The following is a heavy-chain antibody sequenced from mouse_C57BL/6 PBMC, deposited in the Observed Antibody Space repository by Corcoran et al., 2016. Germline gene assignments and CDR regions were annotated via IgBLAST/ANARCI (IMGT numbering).Heavy chain of an antibody. V-gene: IGHV1-19*01. CDR3: AAQSRNYAMDY. D-gene: IGHD3-2*02. CDR2: INPYNGGT. J-gene: IGHJ4*01. Sequence: EVQLQQSGPVLVKPGASVKMSCKASGYTFTDYYMNWVKQSHGKSLEWIGVINPYNGGTSYNQKFKGKATLTVDKSSSTAYMELNSLTSEDSAVYYCAAQSRNYAMDYWGQGTSVTVSS. CDR1: GYTFTDYY.